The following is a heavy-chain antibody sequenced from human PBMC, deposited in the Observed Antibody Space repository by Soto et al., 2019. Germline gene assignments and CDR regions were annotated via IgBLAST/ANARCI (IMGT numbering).Heavy chain of an antibody. J-gene: IGHJ5*02. V-gene: IGHV3-33*01. Sequence: PGGSLRLSCAASGFTFSSYGMHWVRQAPGKGLEWVAVIWYDGSNKYYADSVKGRFTISRDNSKNTLYLQMNSLRAEDTAVYYCARGCSGGSCLEFSAPDPWGQGTLVTVSS. CDR2: IWYDGSNK. CDR3: ARGCSGGSCLEFSAPDP. CDR1: GFTFSSYG. D-gene: IGHD2-15*01.